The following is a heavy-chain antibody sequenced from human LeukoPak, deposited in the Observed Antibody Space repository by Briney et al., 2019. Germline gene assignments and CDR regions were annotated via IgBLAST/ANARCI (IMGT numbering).Heavy chain of an antibody. V-gene: IGHV3-21*06. CDR2: ITSSSGSI. CDR3: AREAYTGFDLEAFDS. D-gene: IGHD5-12*01. CDR1: GLXVSGNY. Sequence: GGSLRLSCVASGLXVSGNYLNWVRQAPGKGLEWVSSITSSSGSIYYADSVKGRFTISRDNAKSSLYLQMNSLRVEDTAVYYCAREAYTGFDLEAFDSWGQGTRVTVSS. J-gene: IGHJ4*02.